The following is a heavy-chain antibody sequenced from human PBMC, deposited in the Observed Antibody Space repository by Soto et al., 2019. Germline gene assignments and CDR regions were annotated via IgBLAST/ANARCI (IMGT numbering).Heavy chain of an antibody. CDR2: VYHSGGT. V-gene: IGHV4-4*02. Sequence: QVQLQESGPGLVKPSGTLSLTCAVSGVAISTTNWWSWVRQSPGKGLEWIVEVYHSGGTDYNPSLKSLLTISVGKSKNLFSLKLNSVTASDTAVYYCARSLGYCLSTSCSFDLWGQGTMVTVSS. CDR1: GVAISTTNW. J-gene: IGHJ3*01. D-gene: IGHD2-2*01. CDR3: ARSLGYCLSTSCSFDL.